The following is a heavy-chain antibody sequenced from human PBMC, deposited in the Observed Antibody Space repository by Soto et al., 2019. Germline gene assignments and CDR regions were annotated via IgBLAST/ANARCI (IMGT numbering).Heavy chain of an antibody. CDR3: ARAIVVVPADPRGYFDY. Sequence: GGSLRLSCAASGFTFSSYAMHWVRQAPGKGLEYVSAISSNGGSTYYANSVKGRFTISRDNSKNTLYLQMGSLRAEDMAVYYCARAIVVVPADPRGYFDYWGQGTLVTVSS. D-gene: IGHD2-2*01. CDR2: ISSNGGST. V-gene: IGHV3-64*01. CDR1: GFTFSSYA. J-gene: IGHJ4*02.